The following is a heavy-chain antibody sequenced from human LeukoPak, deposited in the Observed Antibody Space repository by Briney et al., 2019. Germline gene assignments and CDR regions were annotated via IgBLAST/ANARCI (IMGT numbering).Heavy chain of an antibody. CDR1: GFTFSNYV. Sequence: GGSLRLSCVASGFTFSNYVMTWVRQAPGKGLEWVSSILGTGDYTYYADSVKGRFTISRDNSKNTLYLQMNSLRAGDTAIYCCARGSKGTYDYWGQGTLVTVSS. CDR3: ARGSKGTYDY. V-gene: IGHV3-23*01. J-gene: IGHJ4*02. CDR2: ILGTGDYT.